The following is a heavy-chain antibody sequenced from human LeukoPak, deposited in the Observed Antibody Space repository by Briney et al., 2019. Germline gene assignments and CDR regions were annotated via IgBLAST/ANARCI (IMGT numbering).Heavy chain of an antibody. V-gene: IGHV4-34*08. CDR3: AAITMVRGVITDYFDY. D-gene: IGHD3-10*01. Sequence: PGGSLRLSCAASGFTFSSYWMSWVRQAPGKGLEWIGEINHSGSTNYNPSLKSRVTISVDTSKNQFSLKLSSVTAADTAVYYCAAITMVRGVITDYFDYWGQGTLVTVSS. CDR1: GFTFSSYW. CDR2: INHSGST. J-gene: IGHJ4*02.